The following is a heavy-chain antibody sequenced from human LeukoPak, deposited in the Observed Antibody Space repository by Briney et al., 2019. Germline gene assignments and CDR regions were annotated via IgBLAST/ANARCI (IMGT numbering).Heavy chain of an antibody. D-gene: IGHD1-1*01. J-gene: IGHJ5*02. Sequence: ASVKVSCKTSGYTFTSYYMHWMRQAPGQGLEWVGMINPNGGGTSSAQKFQGRVTITTDESTSTAYMELSSLRSEDTAVYYCASLRYSGNWFDPWGQGTLVTVSS. V-gene: IGHV1-46*01. CDR2: INPNGGGT. CDR1: GYTFTSYY. CDR3: ASLRYSGNWFDP.